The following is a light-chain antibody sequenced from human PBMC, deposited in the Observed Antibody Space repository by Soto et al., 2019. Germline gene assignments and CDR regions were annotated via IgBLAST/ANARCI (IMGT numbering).Light chain of an antibody. CDR2: DAS. Sequence: TQSPSSLSASVGDRVTITCRASQSISSYLAWYQQRPGQAPRLLIYDASNRATGIPARFSGSGSGTDFTLTISRLEPEDFAVFYCQQYGSSITFGQGTRLEIK. J-gene: IGKJ5*01. CDR3: QQYGSSIT. V-gene: IGKV3-11*01. CDR1: QSISSY.